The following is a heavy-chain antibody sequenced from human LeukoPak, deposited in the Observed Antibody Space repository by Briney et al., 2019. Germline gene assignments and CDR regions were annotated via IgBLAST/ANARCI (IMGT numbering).Heavy chain of an antibody. V-gene: IGHV5-51*01. Sequence: GESLKISCKASGYSFPTFWIGWVRQMPGKGLEWMGIIYPADSDTRYSPSFQGQVTISADKSITTAYLQWSSLQASDTAMYYCARRHFYESGGYSDYWGQGTLVTVPS. CDR1: GYSFPTFW. J-gene: IGHJ4*02. D-gene: IGHD3-22*01. CDR2: IYPADSDT. CDR3: ARRHFYESGGYSDY.